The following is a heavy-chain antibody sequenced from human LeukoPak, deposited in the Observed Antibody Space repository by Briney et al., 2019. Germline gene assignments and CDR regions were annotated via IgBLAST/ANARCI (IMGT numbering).Heavy chain of an antibody. V-gene: IGHV3-7*03. Sequence: GGSLRLSCAASGFTFSSYWMSWVRQAPGKGLEWVANIKQDGSEKCYVDSVKGRFTISRDNAKNSLYLQMNSLRAEDTAVYYCAREHSSGWYDNWGQGTLVTVSS. CDR3: AREHSSGWYDN. CDR1: GFTFSSYW. J-gene: IGHJ4*02. D-gene: IGHD6-19*01. CDR2: IKQDGSEK.